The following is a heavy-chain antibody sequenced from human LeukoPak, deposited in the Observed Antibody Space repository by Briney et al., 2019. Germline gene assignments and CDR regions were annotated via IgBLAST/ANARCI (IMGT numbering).Heavy chain of an antibody. CDR1: GGSISSYY. Sequence: SETLSLTCTVSGGSISSYYWSWSRQPPGKGLEWMGYIYYSGGTNYNPSLKSRVTISVDTSKNQFYLKLSSVTAADTAVYYCARGLPAAHYYYYYYMDVWGKGTTVTISS. CDR2: IYYSGGT. J-gene: IGHJ6*03. CDR3: ARGLPAAHYYYYYYMDV. D-gene: IGHD2-2*01. V-gene: IGHV4-59*01.